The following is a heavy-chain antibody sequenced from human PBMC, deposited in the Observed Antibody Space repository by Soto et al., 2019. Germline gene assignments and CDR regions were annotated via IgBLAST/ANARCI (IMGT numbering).Heavy chain of an antibody. V-gene: IGHV3-48*02. J-gene: IGHJ6*02. CDR1: GFTFSTYS. CDR2: ISSPSSSI. CDR3: ARDLTYPATRRGIYA. Sequence: PGGSLRLSCAASGFTFSTYSMNWVRQAPGKGLEWVSYISSPSSSIYYADSIKGRFIISRDNVKNSLYLQMISLRDEDTALYYFARDLTYPATRRGIYAWAQQTTVTVSS.